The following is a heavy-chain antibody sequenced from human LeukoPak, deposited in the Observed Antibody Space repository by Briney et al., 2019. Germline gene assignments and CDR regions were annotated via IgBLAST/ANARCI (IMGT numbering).Heavy chain of an antibody. CDR1: GFTFSSYA. J-gene: IGHJ5*02. V-gene: IGHV3-23*01. CDR2: ISGGGERT. CDR3: GKDGGQYSSGPEFDP. D-gene: IGHD6-19*01. Sequence: GGSLRLSCAASGFTFSSYAMSWVRQSPGRGLEWLSAISGGGERTFYADSVKGRFTISRDNSRNTLYLQMNNLRVDDTATYYCGKDGGQYSSGPEFDPRGQGALVIVSS.